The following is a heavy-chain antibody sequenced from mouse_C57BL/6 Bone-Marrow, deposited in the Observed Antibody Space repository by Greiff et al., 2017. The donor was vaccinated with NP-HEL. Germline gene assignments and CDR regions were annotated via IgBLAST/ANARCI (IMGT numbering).Heavy chain of an antibody. V-gene: IGHV7-3*01. CDR1: GFTFTDYY. J-gene: IGHJ1*03. D-gene: IGHD2-3*01. CDR3: ARSFYDYWYFDV. CDR2: IRNKANGYTT. Sequence: EVMLVESGGGLVQPGGSLSLSCAASGFTFTDYYMSWVRQPPGKALEWLGFIRNKANGYTTEYSASVKGRFTISRDNSQSILYLQMNALRAEDSATYYCARSFYDYWYFDVWGTGTTVTVSS.